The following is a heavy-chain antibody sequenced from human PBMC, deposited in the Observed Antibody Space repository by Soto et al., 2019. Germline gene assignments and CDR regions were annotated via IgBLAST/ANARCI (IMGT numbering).Heavy chain of an antibody. CDR2: IYYSGST. J-gene: IGHJ3*02. Sequence: QLQLQESGPGLVKPSETLSLTCTVSGGSISSSSYYWGWIRQPPGKGLEWIGGIYYSGSTYYNPSLKSRVTISVDTSKNQFSLKLSSVTAADTAVYYCARRDYDILTGYRGGAFDIWGQGTMVTVSS. CDR3: ARRDYDILTGYRGGAFDI. V-gene: IGHV4-39*01. CDR1: GGSISSSSYY. D-gene: IGHD3-9*01.